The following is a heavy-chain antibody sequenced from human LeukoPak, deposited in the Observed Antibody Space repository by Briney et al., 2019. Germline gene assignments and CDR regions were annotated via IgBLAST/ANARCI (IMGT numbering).Heavy chain of an antibody. CDR3: ARVLYGDYGYYFDY. J-gene: IGHJ4*02. CDR1: GGSISSGGYS. D-gene: IGHD4-17*01. Sequence: SETLSLTCAVSGGSISSGGYSWSWIRQPPGKGLEWIGYIYHSGSTYYNPSLKSRVTISVDKSKNQSSLKLSSVTAADTALYYCARVLYGDYGYYFDYWGQGTLVTVSS. CDR2: IYHSGST. V-gene: IGHV4-30-2*01.